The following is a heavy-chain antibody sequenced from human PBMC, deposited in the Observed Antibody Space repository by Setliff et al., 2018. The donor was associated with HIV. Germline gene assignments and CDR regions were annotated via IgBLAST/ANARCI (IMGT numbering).Heavy chain of an antibody. CDR1: GYTFTSYA. V-gene: IGHV1-3*01. J-gene: IGHJ6*02. D-gene: IGHD2-21*02. CDR3: ARDSSYCGGDCRYGMDV. CDR2: INSGNGNT. Sequence: ASVKVSCKASGYTFTSYAMHWVRQAPGQRLERMGWINSGNGNTKYSQKFQGRITITRDTSASTAYMELSSLRSEDTAVYYCARDSSYCGGDCRYGMDVWGQGTTVTVSS.